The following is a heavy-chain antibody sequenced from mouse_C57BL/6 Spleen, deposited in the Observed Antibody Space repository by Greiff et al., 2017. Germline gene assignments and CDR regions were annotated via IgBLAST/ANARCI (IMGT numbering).Heavy chain of an antibody. D-gene: IGHD1-1*01. CDR3: VYYYGSSGYFDV. CDR2: IHPNSGST. J-gene: IGHJ1*03. Sequence: QVQLKQPGAELVKPGASVKLSCKASGYTFTSYWMHWVKQRPGQGLEWIGMIHPNSGSTNYNEKFKSKATLTVDKSSSTAYMQLSSLTSEDSAVYYCVYYYGSSGYFDVWGTGTTVTVSS. V-gene: IGHV1-64*01. CDR1: GYTFTSYW.